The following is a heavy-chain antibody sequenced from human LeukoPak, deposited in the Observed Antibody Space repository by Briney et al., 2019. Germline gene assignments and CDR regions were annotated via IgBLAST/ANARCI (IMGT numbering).Heavy chain of an antibody. Sequence: GGSLRLSCAASGFTFSNYAMSWVRQAPGKGLEWVSAISGSGGSTYYADSVKGRFTISRDNSKNTLYLQMNSLRAEDTAVYYCAKDGYYYGSGSYSAYWGQGTLVTVSS. V-gene: IGHV3-23*01. D-gene: IGHD3-10*01. CDR2: ISGSGGST. J-gene: IGHJ4*02. CDR3: AKDGYYYGSGSYSAY. CDR1: GFTFSNYA.